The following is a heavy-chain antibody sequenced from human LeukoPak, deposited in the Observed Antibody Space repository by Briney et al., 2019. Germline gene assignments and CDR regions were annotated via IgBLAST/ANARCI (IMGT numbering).Heavy chain of an antibody. CDR1: GGSISSSSYY. V-gene: IGHV4-39*07. D-gene: IGHD2-2*01. Sequence: SETLSLTCTVSGGSISSSSYYWGWIRQPPGKGLEWIGSIYYSRSTYYNPSLKSRVTISVDTSKNQFSLKLSSVTAADTAVYYCANQLSYLYYFDYWGQGTLVTVSS. CDR3: ANQLSYLYYFDY. CDR2: IYYSRST. J-gene: IGHJ4*02.